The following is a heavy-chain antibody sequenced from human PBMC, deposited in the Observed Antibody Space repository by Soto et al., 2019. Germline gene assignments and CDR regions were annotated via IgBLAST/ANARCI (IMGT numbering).Heavy chain of an antibody. V-gene: IGHV4-30-2*01. CDR3: ATSSTAVRFLEWLVAPLLDV. Sequence: PSETLSLTCAVSGGSISRGGYSWSWIRQPPGKGLEWIGYIYHSGSTYYNPSLKSRVTISVDRSKNQFSLKLSSVTAADTAVYYCATSSTAVRFLEWLVAPLLDVWGQGTTVTVSS. CDR2: IYHSGST. CDR1: GGSISRGGYS. D-gene: IGHD3-3*01. J-gene: IGHJ6*02.